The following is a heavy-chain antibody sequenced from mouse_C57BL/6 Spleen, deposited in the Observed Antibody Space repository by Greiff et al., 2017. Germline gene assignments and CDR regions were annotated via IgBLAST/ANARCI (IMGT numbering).Heavy chain of an antibody. CDR2: IDPANGNT. V-gene: IGHV14-3*01. CDR1: GFNIKNTY. D-gene: IGHD1-1*01. CDR3: ARSGVYYYGSSYWYFDV. J-gene: IGHJ1*03. Sequence: EVNVVESVAELVRPGASVKLSCTASGFNIKNTYMHWVKQRPEQGLEWIGRIDPANGNTKYAPKFQGKATITADTSSNTAYLQLSSLTSEDTAIYYCARSGVYYYGSSYWYFDVWGTGTTVTVSS.